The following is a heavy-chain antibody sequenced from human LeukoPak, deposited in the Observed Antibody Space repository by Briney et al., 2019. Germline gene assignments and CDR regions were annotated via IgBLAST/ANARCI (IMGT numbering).Heavy chain of an antibody. CDR1: GGSISSYY. CDR2: IYYSGST. Sequence: SETLSLTCTVSGGSISSYYWSWIRQPPGKGLEWIGYIYYSGSTNYNPSLKSRVTISVDTSKNQFSLKLNSVTAADTAVYYCARAIGIVGALYWFDPWGQGTLVTVSS. D-gene: IGHD1-26*01. CDR3: ARAIGIVGALYWFDP. V-gene: IGHV4-59*01. J-gene: IGHJ5*02.